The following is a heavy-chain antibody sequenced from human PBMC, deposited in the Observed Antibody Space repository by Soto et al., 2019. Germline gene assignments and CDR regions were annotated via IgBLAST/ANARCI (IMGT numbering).Heavy chain of an antibody. Sequence: EVQLAESGGDLIQSGGSLRLSCAASGFSVSSNYINWVRQAPGKGLDWVSVMYRDGRTYYADSVKGRFTISRDTSKNTVCLQMNSLRAEDTAVYYCARDPHDFGVYGGLDYWGQGTLVTVSS. V-gene: IGHV3-53*01. J-gene: IGHJ4*02. D-gene: IGHD4-17*01. CDR1: GFSVSSNY. CDR2: MYRDGRT. CDR3: ARDPHDFGVYGGLDY.